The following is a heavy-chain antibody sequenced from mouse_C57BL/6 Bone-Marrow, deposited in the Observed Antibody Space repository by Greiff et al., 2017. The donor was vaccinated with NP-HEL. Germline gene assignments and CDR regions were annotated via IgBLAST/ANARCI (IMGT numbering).Heavy chain of an antibody. CDR1: GYTFTSYG. J-gene: IGHJ3*01. V-gene: IGHV1-81*01. Sequence: VKLMESGAELARPGASVKLSCKASGYTFTSYGISWVKQRTGQGLEWIGEIYPRSGNTYYNEKFKGKATLTADKSSSTAYMELRSLTSEDSAVYFCARYYGSSGFAYWGQGTLVTVSA. CDR2: IYPRSGNT. CDR3: ARYYGSSGFAY. D-gene: IGHD1-1*01.